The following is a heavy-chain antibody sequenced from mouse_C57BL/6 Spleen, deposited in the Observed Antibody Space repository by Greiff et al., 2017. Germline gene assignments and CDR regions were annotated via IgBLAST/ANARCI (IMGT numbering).Heavy chain of an antibody. D-gene: IGHD3-2*02. V-gene: IGHV1-9*01. CDR2: ILPGSGST. CDR3: ANSEGAMDY. Sequence: QVQLQQSGAELMKPGASVKLSCKATGYTFTGYWIAWVQQRPGHGLEWIGEILPGSGSTNYNAKFKGKATFTADTYSNTAYMQLSSLTTEYSAIYYCANSEGAMDYWGQGTSVTVSS. CDR1: GYTFTGYW. J-gene: IGHJ4*01.